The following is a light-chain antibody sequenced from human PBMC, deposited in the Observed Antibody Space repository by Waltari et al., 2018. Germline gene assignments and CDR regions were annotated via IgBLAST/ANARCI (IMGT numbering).Light chain of an antibody. CDR1: TRDIGSYNF. J-gene: IGLJ3*02. Sequence: QSALTQSASVSGSPEQSITIPCTGTTRDIGSYNFVSWYQQHPGKAPKLMIFEVSERPSGVSNRFSGSKSGNTASLTISGLQAEDEADYYCCSYAGSNTWVFGGGTKLTVL. CDR2: EVS. V-gene: IGLV2-23*02. CDR3: CSYAGSNTWV.